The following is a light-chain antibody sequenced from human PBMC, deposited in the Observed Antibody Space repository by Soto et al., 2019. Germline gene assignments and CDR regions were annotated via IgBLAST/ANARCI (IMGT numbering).Light chain of an antibody. CDR2: AAS. Sequence: DIQMTQSPSSLSAPVGDTVTINCRASQGISNYLAWYQQKPGQVPNLLIYAASTLQSGVPSRFSGSGSGTDFTLTISSLRPEDVATYYCQKYNNAPRTFVQGTKVEI. CDR3: QKYNNAPRT. CDR1: QGISNY. V-gene: IGKV1-27*01. J-gene: IGKJ1*01.